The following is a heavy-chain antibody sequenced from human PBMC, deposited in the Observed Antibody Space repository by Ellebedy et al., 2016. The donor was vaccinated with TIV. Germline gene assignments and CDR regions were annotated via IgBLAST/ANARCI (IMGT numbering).Heavy chain of an antibody. D-gene: IGHD3-22*01. Sequence: GGSLRLSCAASGFTFSNFAMHWVRQAPGKGLEWLSVISGGGDNTYNADSVQGRFTITRDNSKNTPFLQMNRLRVEDTAVYYCAKGSSSGFNYDRVGFQYWGQGTLVTVSS. CDR1: GFTFSNFA. CDR3: AKGSSSGFNYDRVGFQY. J-gene: IGHJ4*02. V-gene: IGHV3-23*01. CDR2: ISGGGDNT.